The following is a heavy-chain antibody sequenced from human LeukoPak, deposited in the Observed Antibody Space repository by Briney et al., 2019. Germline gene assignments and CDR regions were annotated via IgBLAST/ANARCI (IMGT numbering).Heavy chain of an antibody. Sequence: SETLSLTCAVYGGSFSGNYWSWIRQPPGKGLEWIGEINHSGGTNYNPSLKSRVTISVDTSKNQFSLKLSSVTAADTAVYYCARVRRYCSSTSCYFFAFDIWGQGTMVTVSS. CDR2: INHSGGT. CDR1: GGSFSGNY. D-gene: IGHD2-2*01. CDR3: ARVRRYCSSTSCYFFAFDI. J-gene: IGHJ3*02. V-gene: IGHV4-34*01.